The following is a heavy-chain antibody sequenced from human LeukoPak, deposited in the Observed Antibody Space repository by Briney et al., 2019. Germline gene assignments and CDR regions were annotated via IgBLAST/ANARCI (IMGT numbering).Heavy chain of an antibody. CDR3: AKLPTSYGDYGWDY. D-gene: IGHD4-17*01. CDR1: GFTFNTYG. V-gene: IGHV3-30*18. Sequence: PGGSLRLSCAVSGFTFNTYGLHLVRQAPGKGLEWLAFISKEGNDDYYANSVKGRFTISRDNSKKTLYLQMNSLRDEDTAVYYCAKLPTSYGDYGWDYWGQGTLVIVSS. J-gene: IGHJ4*02. CDR2: ISKEGNDD.